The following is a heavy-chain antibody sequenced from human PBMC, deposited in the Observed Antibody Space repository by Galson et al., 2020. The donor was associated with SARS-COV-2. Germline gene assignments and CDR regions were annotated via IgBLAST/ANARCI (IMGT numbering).Heavy chain of an antibody. CDR3: ARTQSRGYWYFGL. V-gene: IGHV4-31*03. Sequence: SQTLSLTCTVPGGSISSGRYYRSWIRQHPGKGLAWIGYIYYSWSTYYNPSLKSRVTISVDTSTNRFSLKLSSVTAADTAVYYCARTQSRGYWYFGLWGGGTLVTVSS. CDR2: IYYSWST. CDR1: GGSISSGRYY. J-gene: IGHJ2*01.